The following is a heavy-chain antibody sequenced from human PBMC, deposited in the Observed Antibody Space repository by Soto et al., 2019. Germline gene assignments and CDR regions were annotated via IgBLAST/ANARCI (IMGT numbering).Heavy chain of an antibody. CDR3: ARPALNYYYYGMDV. J-gene: IGHJ6*02. CDR2: IYYSGST. CDR1: GGSISSGDYY. V-gene: IGHV4-30-4*01. Sequence: SETLSLTCTVSGGSISSGDYYRSLIRQPPGKGLEWIGYIYYSGSTYYNPSLKSRVTISVDTSKNQFSLKLSSVTAADTAVYYCARPALNYYYYGMDVWGQGTTVTVSS.